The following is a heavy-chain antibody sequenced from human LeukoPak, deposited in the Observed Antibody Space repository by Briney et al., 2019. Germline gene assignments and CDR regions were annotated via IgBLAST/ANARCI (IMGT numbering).Heavy chain of an antibody. Sequence: PGGSLRLSCAASGFTFYSAWMNWVRQVPGKGLEWVGRVRRKTDGESTDYAAAVKGRFTVSRDDSKDTVFLEMNSLKTEDTAVYYCAADVVDPLAQIDFWGQGTLVTVSS. CDR1: GFTFYSAW. CDR2: VRRKTDGEST. J-gene: IGHJ4*02. D-gene: IGHD2-21*01. V-gene: IGHV3-15*01. CDR3: AADVVDPLAQIDF.